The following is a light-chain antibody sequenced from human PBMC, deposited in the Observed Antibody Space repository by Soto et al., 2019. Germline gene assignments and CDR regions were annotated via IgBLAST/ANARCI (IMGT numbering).Light chain of an antibody. CDR2: GAS. J-gene: IGKJ4*01. CDR3: QQYGISPLT. Sequence: EIVLTLSPGTLSLSPGERATLSCRASQSVSSSYLAWYQQKQGQAPRLLIYGASSRATGIPDRFSGSGSGTDFTLTISRLEPEDFAVYYCQQYGISPLTFGGGTKVEIK. V-gene: IGKV3-20*01. CDR1: QSVSSSY.